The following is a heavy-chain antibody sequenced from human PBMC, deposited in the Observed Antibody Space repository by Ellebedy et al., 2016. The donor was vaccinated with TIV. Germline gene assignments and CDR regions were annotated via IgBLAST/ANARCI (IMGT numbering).Heavy chain of an antibody. V-gene: IGHV3-49*03. J-gene: IGHJ5*02. CDR1: GFTFGDYA. CDR2: IRSKAYGGTT. D-gene: IGHD3-22*01. Sequence: GESLKISCTASGFTFGDYAMSWFSQAPGKGLEWVGFIRSKAYGGTTEYAASVKGRFTISRDDSKSIAYLQMNSLKTEDTAVYYCTRGYDSSGYYHRDWFDPWGQGTLVTVSS. CDR3: TRGYDSSGYYHRDWFDP.